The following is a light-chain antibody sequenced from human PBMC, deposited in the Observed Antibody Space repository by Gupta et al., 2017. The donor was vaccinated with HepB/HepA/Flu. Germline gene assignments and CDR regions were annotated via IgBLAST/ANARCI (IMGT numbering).Light chain of an antibody. J-gene: IGKJ4*01. CDR1: QSISSY. V-gene: IGKV1-39*01. Sequence: DTQMTQSPSSLSASVGDRVTITCRASQSISSYLNWYQQKPGKAPKLLIYAASSLQSGVPSRFSGSGSGTDFTLTISRLQPEDFATYYCQQSDSTLLTFGGGTKVEIK. CDR3: QQSDSTLLT. CDR2: AAS.